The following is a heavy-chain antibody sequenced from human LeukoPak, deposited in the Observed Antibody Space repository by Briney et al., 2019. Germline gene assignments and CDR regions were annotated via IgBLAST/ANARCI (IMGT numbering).Heavy chain of an antibody. V-gene: IGHV3-53*01. CDR1: GFSVSSNY. CDR2: IYSGGST. Sequence: GGSLRLSCAASGFSVSSNYMSWVRQAPGKGLEWVAVIYSGGSTSYADSVKGRFTISRDNSKNTLYLQMNSLRAEDTAVYYCAKATLGRIAAAGFDYWGQGTLVTVSS. J-gene: IGHJ4*02. CDR3: AKATLGRIAAAGFDY. D-gene: IGHD6-13*01.